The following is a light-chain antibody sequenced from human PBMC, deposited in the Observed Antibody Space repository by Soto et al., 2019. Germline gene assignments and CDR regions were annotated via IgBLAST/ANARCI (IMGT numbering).Light chain of an antibody. Sequence: QSALTQPASASGSPGQSVTISCTGTSSDVGGYNYVSWYQQHPGKAPKLMIYDVSRRPSGVSNRFSGSKSGNTASLTLSGLQAQDEADYYCSSYTSSSTYVFGTGTKLTVL. CDR3: SSYTSSSTYV. J-gene: IGLJ1*01. CDR1: SSDVGGYNY. V-gene: IGLV2-14*01. CDR2: DVS.